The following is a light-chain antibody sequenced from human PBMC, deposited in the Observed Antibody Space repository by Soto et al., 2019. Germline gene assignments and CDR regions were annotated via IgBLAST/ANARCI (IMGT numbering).Light chain of an antibody. CDR3: QQYDNLPLT. CDR2: DSS. Sequence: DIQMTQSPSSLSASVGDRVTITCQASQDIRNYLNWYQQKPGKAPKLLIYDSSNLETGVPSRFSGSGSGTDFTFTISSLQPEDIGTYYCQQYDNLPLTFGGGTKVEIK. V-gene: IGKV1-33*01. J-gene: IGKJ4*01. CDR1: QDIRNY.